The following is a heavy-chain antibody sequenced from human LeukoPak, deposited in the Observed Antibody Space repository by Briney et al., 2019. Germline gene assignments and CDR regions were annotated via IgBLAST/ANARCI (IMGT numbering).Heavy chain of an antibody. J-gene: IGHJ6*03. CDR1: GYTYTGYY. Sequence: GASVKVFCESWGYTYTGYYMHGVRQAPGQGLEWMGWLNPNSCDTHYAEKLQGSVTMTRDTSISTLYMEQKGVRSWDTAVYYCARGRVVRGVNGYMDVWGKGTTVTVSS. D-gene: IGHD3-10*01. CDR3: ARGRVVRGVNGYMDV. CDR2: LNPNSCDT. V-gene: IGHV1-2*02.